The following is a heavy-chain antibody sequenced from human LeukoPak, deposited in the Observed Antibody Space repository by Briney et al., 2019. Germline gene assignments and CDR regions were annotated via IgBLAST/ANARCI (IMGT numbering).Heavy chain of an antibody. Sequence: SETLSLTCAVYGGSFSGYYWSWIRQPPGKGLEWIGEINHSGSTNYNPSLKSRVTISVDTSKNQFSLKLSSVTAADTAVYYCARIVATTDGGYWGQGTLVTVSS. CDR1: GGSFSGYY. J-gene: IGHJ4*02. CDR3: ARIVATTDGGY. D-gene: IGHD5-12*01. V-gene: IGHV4-34*01. CDR2: INHSGST.